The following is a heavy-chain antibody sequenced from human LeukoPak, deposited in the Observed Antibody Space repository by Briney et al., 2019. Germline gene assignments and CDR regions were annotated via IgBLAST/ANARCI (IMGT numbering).Heavy chain of an antibody. CDR2: TSGSI. V-gene: IGHV4-59*01. D-gene: IGHD3/OR15-3a*01. CDR1: GGSISSYY. Sequence: ASETLSLTCTVSGGSISSYYWSWIRQPPGKGLEWIGYTSGSISDNPSLKSRVAVSVDPSQNQVSLSLTSVTAADTAVYYCARVLAIFGLDTTDFYMDVWGKGTTVTVSS. J-gene: IGHJ6*03. CDR3: ARVLAIFGLDTTDFYMDV.